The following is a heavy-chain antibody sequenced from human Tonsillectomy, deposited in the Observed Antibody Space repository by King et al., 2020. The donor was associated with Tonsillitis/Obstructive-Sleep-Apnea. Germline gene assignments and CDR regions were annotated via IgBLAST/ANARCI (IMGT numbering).Heavy chain of an antibody. J-gene: IGHJ4*02. CDR1: GLTFRDAW. V-gene: IGHV3-15*01. CDR2: IKSEADSGTT. Sequence: VQLVESGGGLVQPGGSLRLSCAASGLTFRDAWMSWGRQAPGKGLEGVGRIKSEADSGTTDYAAPVKGRFTISRDDSKNTLYLQMNSLKTEDTAVYYCTTLKIRGVIDYWGQGTLVTVSS. D-gene: IGHD3-10*01. CDR3: TTLKIRGVIDY.